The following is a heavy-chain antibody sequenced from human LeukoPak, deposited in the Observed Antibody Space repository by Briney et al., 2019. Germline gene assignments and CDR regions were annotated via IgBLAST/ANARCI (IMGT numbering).Heavy chain of an antibody. CDR1: GGTFSSYA. J-gene: IGHJ4*02. D-gene: IGHD4-17*01. V-gene: IGHV1-69*05. Sequence: ASVKVSCKASGGTFSSYAISWVRQAPGQGLEWMGGIIPIFGTANYAQKFQGRVTMTRDTSTSTVYMYLSSLRSEDMAVYYCARDSLYGVVDYWGQGTLVTVSS. CDR2: IIPIFGTA. CDR3: ARDSLYGVVDY.